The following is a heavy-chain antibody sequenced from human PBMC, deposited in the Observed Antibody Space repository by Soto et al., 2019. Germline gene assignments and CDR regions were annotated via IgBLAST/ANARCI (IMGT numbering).Heavy chain of an antibody. CDR2: IYYSGST. J-gene: IGHJ4*02. CDR1: GGSISSGDYY. CDR3: ARGFGGVSLDYFDF. V-gene: IGHV4-30-4*02. Sequence: SETLSLTCTVSGGSISSGDYYWSWIRQPPGKGLEWIGYIYYSGSTYYNPSLKSRVTISVDTSKNQFSLKLTSVTAADTAVYYCARGFGGVSLDYFDFWGQGTQVTVSS. D-gene: IGHD3-16*01.